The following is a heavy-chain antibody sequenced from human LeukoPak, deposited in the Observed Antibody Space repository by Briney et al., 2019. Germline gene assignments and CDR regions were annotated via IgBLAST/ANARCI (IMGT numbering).Heavy chain of an antibody. CDR1: GFTFSSYA. CDR3: TKGTSGWEQGLDY. Sequence: PGGSLRLSCAASGFTFSSYAMGWVRQAPGKGLEWVSAISGSGDTTYYADSVKGRFTISRDNSKSTLFLPMNSLRAEDTAVYYCTKGTSGWEQGLDYWGQGTLVTVSS. V-gene: IGHV3-23*01. J-gene: IGHJ4*02. CDR2: ISGSGDTT. D-gene: IGHD1-26*01.